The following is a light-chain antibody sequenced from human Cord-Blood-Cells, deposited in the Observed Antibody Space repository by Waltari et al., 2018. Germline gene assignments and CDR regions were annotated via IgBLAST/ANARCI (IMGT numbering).Light chain of an antibody. V-gene: IGKV3-15*01. CDR2: GAS. Sequence: EIVMTHSQAPLSVSPGGRATLPCRASQSVSSNLAWYQQKPGQAPRLLIYGASTRATGIPARFSGSGSGTEFTLTISSLQSEDFAVYYCQQYNNWPPITFGQGTRLEIK. J-gene: IGKJ5*01. CDR1: QSVSSN. CDR3: QQYNNWPPIT.